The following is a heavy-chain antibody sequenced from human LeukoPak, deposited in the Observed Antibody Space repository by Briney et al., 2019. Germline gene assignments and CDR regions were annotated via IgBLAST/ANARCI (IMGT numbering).Heavy chain of an antibody. V-gene: IGHV4-59*12. J-gene: IGHJ6*03. Sequence: SETLSLTCTVSGDSISSYYWSWIRQPPGKGLEWIGYIYYSGSTNYNPSLKSRVTISVDTSKNQFSLKLSSVTAADTAVYYCARLSGNYYYYYMDVWGKGTTVTVSS. CDR3: ARLSGNYYYYYMDV. CDR1: GDSISSYY. CDR2: IYYSGST.